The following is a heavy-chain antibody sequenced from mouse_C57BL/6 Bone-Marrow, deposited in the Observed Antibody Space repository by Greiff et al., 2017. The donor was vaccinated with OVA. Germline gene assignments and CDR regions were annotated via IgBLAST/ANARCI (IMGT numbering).Heavy chain of an antibody. D-gene: IGHD1-1*01. V-gene: IGHV1-81*01. CDR2: IYPRSGNT. CDR1: GYTFTSYG. J-gene: IGHJ1*03. Sequence: VQLQQSGAELARPGASVKLSCKASGYTFTSYGISWVKQRTGQGLEWIGEIYPRSGNTYYNEKFKGKATMTADKSSSTAYMELRSLTSEDSAVYFCAREDYSYCSRGWYFDVWGTGTTVTVSA. CDR3: AREDYSYCSRGWYFDV.